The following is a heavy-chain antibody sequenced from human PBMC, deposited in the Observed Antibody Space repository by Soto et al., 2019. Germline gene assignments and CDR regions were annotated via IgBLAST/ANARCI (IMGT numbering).Heavy chain of an antibody. J-gene: IGHJ3*02. CDR1: GGSISSSNW. CDR2: IYHSGST. Sequence: QVQLQESGPGLVKPSGTLSLTCAVSGGSISSSNWWSWVRQPPGKGMEWIGEIYHSGSTNYNPSLKSRVTITVDKSKNQFSVKLSSVTAAYTAVYYCARFNSGNYYEAFDILGQGTMVTVSS. D-gene: IGHD1-26*01. CDR3: ARFNSGNYYEAFDI. V-gene: IGHV4-4*02.